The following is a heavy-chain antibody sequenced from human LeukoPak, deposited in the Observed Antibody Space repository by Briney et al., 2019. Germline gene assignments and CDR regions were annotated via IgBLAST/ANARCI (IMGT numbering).Heavy chain of an antibody. V-gene: IGHV3-21*01. CDR2: ISSSSYI. CDR1: GFTFSSYS. Sequence: GSLRLSCAASGFTFSSYSMNWVRQAPGKGLEWVSSISSSSYIYHADSVKGRFTISRDNAKNSLYLQMNSLRAEDTAVYYCARDLTLSSPLELWGQGTLVTVSS. J-gene: IGHJ5*02. CDR3: ARDLTLSSPLEL.